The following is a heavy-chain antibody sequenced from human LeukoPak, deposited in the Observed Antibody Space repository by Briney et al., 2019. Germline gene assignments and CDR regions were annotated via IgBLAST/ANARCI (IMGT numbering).Heavy chain of an antibody. CDR3: AREFGLRAVKDAFDI. CDR1: GLIFSDAW. CDR2: IQQDGSEK. J-gene: IGHJ3*02. V-gene: IGHV3-7*01. D-gene: IGHD3-10*01. Sequence: PGGSLRLSCAASGLIFSDAWMGWVRQAPGKGLEWVANIQQDGSEKYYVDSVRGRFTISRDNAKNSLYLQLNSLRAEDTAVYYCAREFGLRAVKDAFDIWGQGTMVTVSS.